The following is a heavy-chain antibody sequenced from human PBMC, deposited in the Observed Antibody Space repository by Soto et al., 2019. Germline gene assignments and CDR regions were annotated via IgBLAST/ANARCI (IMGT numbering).Heavy chain of an antibody. V-gene: IGHV4-59*01. CDR2: IYYSGST. J-gene: IGHJ3*02. CDR1: GGSINSYY. D-gene: IGHD5-18*01. Sequence: SLTCTVSGGSINSYYWSWIRQPPGKGLEWIGYIYYSGSTNYNPSLKSRVTISVDTSKNQFSLKLSSVTAADTAVYYCARRYGKNAFDIWGQGTMVTVSS. CDR3: ARRYGKNAFDI.